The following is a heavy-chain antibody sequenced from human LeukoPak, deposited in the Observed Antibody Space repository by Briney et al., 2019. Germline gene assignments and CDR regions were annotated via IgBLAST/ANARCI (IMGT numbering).Heavy chain of an antibody. CDR3: ARDRDSSGRRYFDY. J-gene: IGHJ4*02. CDR2: IYYSGST. CDR1: GGSISSGGYY. V-gene: IGHV4-31*03. D-gene: IGHD1-20*01. Sequence: PSETLPLTCTVSGGSISSGGYYWSWIRQHPGKGLEWIGYIYYSGSTYYNPSLKSRVTISVDTSKNQFSLKLSSVTAADTAVYYCARDRDSSGRRYFDYWGQGTLVTVSS.